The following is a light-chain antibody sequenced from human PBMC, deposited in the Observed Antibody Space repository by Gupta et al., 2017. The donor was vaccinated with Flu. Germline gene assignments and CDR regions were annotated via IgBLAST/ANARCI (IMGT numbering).Light chain of an antibody. J-gene: IGKJ5*01. V-gene: IGKV1-12*01. CDR1: QVISSR. Sequence: PSSVSASVGDRVTITCRASQVISSRLAWYQQKPGKAPKLLIYFASSVQSGVPSRFSGSGSGTDFTLTISSLQPEDFATYYCQQANSFPLTFGQGTRLEIK. CDR2: FAS. CDR3: QQANSFPLT.